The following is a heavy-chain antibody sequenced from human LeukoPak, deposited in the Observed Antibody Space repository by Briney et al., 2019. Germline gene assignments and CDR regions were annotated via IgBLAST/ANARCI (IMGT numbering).Heavy chain of an antibody. D-gene: IGHD3-16*01. Sequence: GGSLRLSCAASGFTFSSYWMNWARQAPGKGLEWVASINHNGNVNYYVDSVTGRFTISRDNAKNSLYLQMSNLRAEDTAVYFCARGGGLDVWGQGATVTVSS. J-gene: IGHJ6*02. CDR3: ARGGGLDV. V-gene: IGHV3-7*03. CDR2: INHNGNVN. CDR1: GFTFSSYW.